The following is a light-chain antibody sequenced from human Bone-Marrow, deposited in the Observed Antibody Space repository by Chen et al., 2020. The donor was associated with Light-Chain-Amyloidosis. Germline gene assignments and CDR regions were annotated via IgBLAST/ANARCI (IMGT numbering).Light chain of an antibody. CDR2: RDT. V-gene: IGLV3-25*03. CDR1: DLPTKY. CDR3: QSADSSGTYEVI. J-gene: IGLJ2*01. Sequence: SYELIQPPSVSVSPGQTARITCSGDDLPTKYAYCYQQKPGQAPVLVIHRDTERSSGISERFSGASAGTTATLTLRGVQAEDEADYHCQSADSSGTYEVIFGGGTKLTVL.